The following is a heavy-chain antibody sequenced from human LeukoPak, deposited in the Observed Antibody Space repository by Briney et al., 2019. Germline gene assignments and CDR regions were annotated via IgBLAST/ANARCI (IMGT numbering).Heavy chain of an antibody. J-gene: IGHJ1*01. CDR2: IYPGDSDT. CDR1: GYSFTSYW. D-gene: IGHD3-16*01. Sequence: GESLKISCKGSGYSFTSYWIGWVRQMPGKGLEWMVIIYPGDSDTRYSPSFQGQVTISADKSISTAYLQWSSLKASDTAMYYCARGLARYGNAEYFQHWGQGTLVTVSS. CDR3: ARGLARYGNAEYFQH. V-gene: IGHV5-51*01.